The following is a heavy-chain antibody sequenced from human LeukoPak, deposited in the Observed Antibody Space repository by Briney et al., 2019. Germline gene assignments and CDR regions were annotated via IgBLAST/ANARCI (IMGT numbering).Heavy chain of an antibody. V-gene: IGHV4-59*01. D-gene: IGHD3-3*01. CDR2: IYYSGST. CDR3: ARTPWKGVVIVPNWFVP. Sequence: SETLSLTCTVSGGSISSYYWSWIRQPPGKGLEWMGDIYYSGSTNYNPSLKSRVTISVDTSKNQFSLKLSSVTAADTAVYYCARTPWKGVVIVPNWFVPWGQGTLVTVSS. J-gene: IGHJ5*02. CDR1: GGSISSYY.